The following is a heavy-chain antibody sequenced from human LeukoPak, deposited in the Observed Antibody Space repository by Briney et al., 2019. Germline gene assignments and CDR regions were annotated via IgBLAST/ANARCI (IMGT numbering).Heavy chain of an antibody. CDR2: IYDSGST. Sequence: SETLSLTCTVSGGSIRSSYYYWGWIRQPPGKGLEWIGSIYDSGSTYYNPSLKSRVTISVDTSKNQFSLKLNSVTAADTAVYYCASGYGSGSYSLDYWGQGTLVTVSS. V-gene: IGHV4-39*01. CDR1: GGSIRSSYYY. D-gene: IGHD3-10*01. J-gene: IGHJ4*02. CDR3: ASGYGSGSYSLDY.